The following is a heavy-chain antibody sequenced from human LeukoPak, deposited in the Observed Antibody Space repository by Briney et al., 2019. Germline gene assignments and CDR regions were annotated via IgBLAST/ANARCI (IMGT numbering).Heavy chain of an antibody. CDR1: GFTFSSYG. V-gene: IGHV3-33*06. J-gene: IGHJ4*02. CDR2: IWYDGSNK. CDR3: AKNYYDSSGYYYFDY. Sequence: GGSLRLSCAASGFTFSSYGMHWVRQAPGKGLEWVAVIWYDGSNKYYADSVKGRFTISRDNSKNTLYLQMNSLRAEDTAVYYCAKNYYDSSGYYYFDYWGQGTLVTVSS. D-gene: IGHD3-22*01.